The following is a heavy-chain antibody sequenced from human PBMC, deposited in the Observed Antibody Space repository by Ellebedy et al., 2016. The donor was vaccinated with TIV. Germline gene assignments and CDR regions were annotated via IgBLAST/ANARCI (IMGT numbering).Heavy chain of an antibody. V-gene: IGHV1-8*02. J-gene: IGHJ3*02. D-gene: IGHD3-22*01. CDR3: ARGGHYYDSSGYLSMAFDI. Sequence: AASVKVSCQASGYTFTSYDINWVRLATGQGLEWMGWMNPNSGITCYAQKFQGRVNMTRNTSITTAYMELSSLRSEDTAVYYCARGGHYYDSSGYLSMAFDIWGQGTMVSVSS. CDR1: GYTFTSYD. CDR2: MNPNSGIT.